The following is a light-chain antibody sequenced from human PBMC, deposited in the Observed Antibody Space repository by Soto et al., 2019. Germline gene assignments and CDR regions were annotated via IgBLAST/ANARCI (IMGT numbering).Light chain of an antibody. CDR2: GVT. J-gene: IGLJ1*01. CDR1: SSDIGGYNY. CDR3: TSYTSSSTYV. Sequence: QSALTQPASVSESPGQSITISCAGTSSDIGGYNYVSWYQQHPDKAPKLMIYGVTNRPSGVSDRFSGSKSGNTASLTSSGLQAEDEADYYCTSYTSSSTYVFGTGTKVTVL. V-gene: IGLV2-14*01.